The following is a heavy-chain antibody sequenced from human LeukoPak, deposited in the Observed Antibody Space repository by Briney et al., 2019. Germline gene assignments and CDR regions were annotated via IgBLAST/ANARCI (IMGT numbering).Heavy chain of an antibody. CDR2: IYHSGST. CDR3: ARVGMATIGSYFDY. CDR1: GYSISSGYY. V-gene: IGHV4-38-2*02. J-gene: IGHJ4*02. D-gene: IGHD5-24*01. Sequence: SETLSLTCTVSGYSISSGYYWGWIRQPPGKGLEWIGSIYHSGSTYYNPSLKSRVTISVDTSKNQFSLKLSSVTAADTAVYYCARVGMATIGSYFDYWGQGTLVTVSS.